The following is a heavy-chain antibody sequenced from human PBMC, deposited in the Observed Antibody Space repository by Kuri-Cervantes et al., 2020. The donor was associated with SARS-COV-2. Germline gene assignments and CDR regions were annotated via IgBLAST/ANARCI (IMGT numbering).Heavy chain of an antibody. CDR3: ARDPGGYDLHDAFDI. V-gene: IGHV3-30*02. CDR2: IRYDGSNK. CDR1: GFTFSSYG. Sequence: GGSLRLSCAASGFTFSSYGMHWARQAPGKGLEWVAFIRYDGSNKYYADSVKGRFTISRDNAKNSLYLQMNSLRAEDTAVYYCARDPGGYDLHDAFDIWGQGTMVTVSS. J-gene: IGHJ3*02. D-gene: IGHD5-12*01.